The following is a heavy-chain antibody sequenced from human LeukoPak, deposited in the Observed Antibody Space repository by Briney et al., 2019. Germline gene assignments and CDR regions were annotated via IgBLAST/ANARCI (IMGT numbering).Heavy chain of an antibody. V-gene: IGHV4-4*07. CDR2: IYTSGST. Sequence: PSETLSLTCTVSGGSISSYYWSWIRQPAGKGLEWIGRIYTSGSTNYNPSLKSRVTMSVDTSKNQFSLKLNSVTAADTAVYYCARRRFLEWGGGMDVWGKGTTVTVSS. J-gene: IGHJ6*04. CDR3: ARRRFLEWGGGMDV. CDR1: GGSISSYY. D-gene: IGHD3-3*01.